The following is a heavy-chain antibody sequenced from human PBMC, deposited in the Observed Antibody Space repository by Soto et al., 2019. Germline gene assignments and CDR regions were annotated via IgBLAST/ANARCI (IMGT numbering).Heavy chain of an antibody. CDR1: GDSVSSNSAA. D-gene: IGHD3-9*01. J-gene: IGHJ4*02. CDR3: ARDLLHNQDILTGIDYFDY. CDR2: TYYRSKWYN. Sequence: SQTLSLPCAISGDSVSSNSAAWNWIRQSPSRGLEWLGRTYYRSKWYNDYAVSVKSRITINPYTSKNQFSLQLNSVTPEDTAVYSCARDLLHNQDILTGIDYFDYWGQGTLVTVSS. V-gene: IGHV6-1*01.